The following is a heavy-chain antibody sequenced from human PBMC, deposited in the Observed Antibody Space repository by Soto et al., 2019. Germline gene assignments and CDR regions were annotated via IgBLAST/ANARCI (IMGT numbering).Heavy chain of an antibody. Sequence: GASVKVSFKASGYTFTGYYMHWVRQAPGQGLEWMGWIKPNSGGTNYAQKFQGRVTMTRDTSIITAYMELSRLRSDDTAVYYCARGPIFGVVIISHNWFDPWGQGTLVTVSS. J-gene: IGHJ5*02. CDR3: ARGPIFGVVIISHNWFDP. CDR1: GYTFTGYY. D-gene: IGHD3-3*01. CDR2: IKPNSGGT. V-gene: IGHV1-2*02.